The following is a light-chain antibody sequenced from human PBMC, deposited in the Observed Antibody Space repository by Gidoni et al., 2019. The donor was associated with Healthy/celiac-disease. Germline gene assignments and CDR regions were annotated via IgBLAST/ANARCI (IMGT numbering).Light chain of an antibody. Sequence: DIVMTHSPDSLAVSLGERATINCKSSQSVLYSSKNKNYLAWYQQKPGQPPKLLFYWASTRESGVPDRFSGSGSGTDFTLTISSLQAEDVAVYYCQQYYSTAWTFGQGTKVEIK. CDR2: WAS. V-gene: IGKV4-1*01. CDR3: QQYYSTAWT. CDR1: QSVLYSSKNKNY. J-gene: IGKJ1*01.